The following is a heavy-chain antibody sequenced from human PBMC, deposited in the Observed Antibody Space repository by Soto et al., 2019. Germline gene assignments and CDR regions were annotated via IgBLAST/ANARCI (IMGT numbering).Heavy chain of an antibody. V-gene: IGHV4-61*08. J-gene: IGHJ5*02. D-gene: IGHD3-16*01. CDR2: IYYSGST. CDR3: ARLVGGDSLGEYNWFDP. CDR1: GGSISSGDYY. Sequence: SETLSLTCTVSGGSISSGDYYWSWIRQPPGKGLEWIGYIYYSGSTNYNPSLKSRVTISVDTSKNQFSLKLSSVAAADTAVYYCARLVGGDSLGEYNWFDPWGQGTLVTVSS.